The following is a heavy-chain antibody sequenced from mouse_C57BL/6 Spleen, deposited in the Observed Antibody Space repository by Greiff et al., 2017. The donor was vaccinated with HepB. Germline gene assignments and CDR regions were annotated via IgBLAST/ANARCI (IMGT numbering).Heavy chain of an antibody. J-gene: IGHJ4*01. D-gene: IGHD2-2*01. V-gene: IGHV1-18*01. CDR1: GYTFTDYN. CDR2: INPNNGGT. Sequence: EVQLQQSGPELVKPGASVKIPCKASGYTFTDYNMDWVKQSHGKSLEWIGDINPNNGGTIYNQKFKGKATLTVDKSSSTAYMELRSLTSEDTAVYYCARATMVTVAMDYWGQGTSVTVSS. CDR3: ARATMVTVAMDY.